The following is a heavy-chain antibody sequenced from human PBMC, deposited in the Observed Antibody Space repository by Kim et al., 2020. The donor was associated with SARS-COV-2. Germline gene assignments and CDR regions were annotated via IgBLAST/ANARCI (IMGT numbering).Heavy chain of an antibody. Sequence: SETLSLTCTVSGGSISPYYWSWIRQPPGKELEWIGYVYHTGDTHYSPSLNSRVTLSVDTSKNQFSLKMKSVTAADTAVYYCARAGYSSSSGSFDSWGQGILVTVSS. D-gene: IGHD5-18*01. V-gene: IGHV4-59*13. CDR2: VYHTGDT. J-gene: IGHJ4*02. CDR1: GGSISPYY. CDR3: ARAGYSSSSGSFDS.